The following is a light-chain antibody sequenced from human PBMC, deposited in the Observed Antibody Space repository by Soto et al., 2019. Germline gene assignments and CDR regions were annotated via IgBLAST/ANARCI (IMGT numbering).Light chain of an antibody. CDR3: SSYRSSSKLVL. CDR1: SSDVGGSNF. V-gene: IGLV2-14*03. CDR2: DVT. J-gene: IGLJ2*01. Sequence: QSALTQPASVSGSPGQSITISCTGSSSDVGGSNFVSWYQQHPGKAPKLIIYDVTNRPSGVSVRLSGSKSGNTASLTISGLQVEDEADYYFSSYRSSSKLVLFGGGTKVTVL.